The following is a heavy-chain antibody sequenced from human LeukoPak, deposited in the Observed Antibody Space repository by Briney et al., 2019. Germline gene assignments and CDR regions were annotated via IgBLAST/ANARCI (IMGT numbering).Heavy chain of an antibody. D-gene: IGHD1-26*01. Sequence: QAGGSLRLSCAASGFIFGTYAMTWVRQAPGKGLEWVSAISDSGGDTYYADSVKGRFTIYRDNSKNTLYLQMNSLRAEDTALYYCAKDSDDGTPWGQGTLVTVSS. J-gene: IGHJ5*02. CDR2: ISDSGGDT. CDR1: GFIFGTYA. CDR3: AKDSDDGTP. V-gene: IGHV3-23*01.